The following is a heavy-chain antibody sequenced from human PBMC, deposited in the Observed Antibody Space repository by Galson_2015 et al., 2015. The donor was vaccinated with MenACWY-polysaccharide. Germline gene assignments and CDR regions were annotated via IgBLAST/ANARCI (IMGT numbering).Heavy chain of an antibody. J-gene: IGHJ2*01. V-gene: IGHV3-7*01. D-gene: IGHD3-22*01. CDR3: ARDPLDSSGYTRGSVFDL. CDR2: IKQDGSEK. CDR1: GFTFSSFW. Sequence: SLRLSCAASGFTFSSFWISWVRQAPGKGLEWVASIKQDGSEKYYVDSVKGRFSISRDNAKNSLYLQMNSLRSEDTAVYYCARDPLDSSGYTRGSVFDLWGRGTLVTVSS.